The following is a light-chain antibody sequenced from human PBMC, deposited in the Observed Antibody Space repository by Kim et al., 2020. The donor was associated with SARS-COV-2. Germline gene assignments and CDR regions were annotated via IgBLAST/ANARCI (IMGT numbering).Light chain of an antibody. V-gene: IGKV1-27*01. Sequence: SESVGDRVTITCRASQGISNYLAWYQQKPGKVPKVLIYTASVLQSGVASRFSGSGSGTDFTLTISSLQPEDVATYYCQKYNSATTFGQGTKVDIK. CDR1: QGISNY. CDR2: TAS. CDR3: QKYNSATT. J-gene: IGKJ1*01.